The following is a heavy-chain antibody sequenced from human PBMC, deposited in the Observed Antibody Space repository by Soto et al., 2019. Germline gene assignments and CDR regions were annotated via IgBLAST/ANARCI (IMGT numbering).Heavy chain of an antibody. D-gene: IGHD3-3*01. CDR1: GYTFTSYG. J-gene: IGHJ5*02. CDR2: ISAYNGNT. CDR3: ARVSGHYDFWSGYGFSYRGDRITSNWFDP. Sequence: GASVKVSCKASGYTFTSYGISWVRQAPGQGLEWMGWISAYNGNTNYAQKLQGRVTMTTDTSTSTAYMELRSLRSDDTAVYYCARVSGHYDFWSGYGFSYRGDRITSNWFDPWGQGTLVTVSS. V-gene: IGHV1-18*04.